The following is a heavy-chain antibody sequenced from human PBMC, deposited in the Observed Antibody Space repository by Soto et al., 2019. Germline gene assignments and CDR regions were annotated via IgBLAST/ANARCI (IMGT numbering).Heavy chain of an antibody. CDR3: ARVYCSGGSCYSIDY. CDR2: IVVGSGNT. J-gene: IGHJ4*02. V-gene: IGHV1-58*01. Sequence: ASVKVSCKASGFTFTSSAVQWVRQARGQRHEWIGWIVVGSGNTNYAQKFQERVTITRDMSTSTAYMELSSLRSEDTAVYYCARVYCSGGSCYSIDYWGQGTLVTVSS. D-gene: IGHD2-15*01. CDR1: GFTFTSSA.